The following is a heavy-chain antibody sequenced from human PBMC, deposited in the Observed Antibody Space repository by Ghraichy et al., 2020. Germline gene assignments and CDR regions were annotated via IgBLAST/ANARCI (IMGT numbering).Heavy chain of an antibody. CDR1: GFSLTTEGEG. D-gene: IGHD5-12*01. CDR3: AHSDLDRVMWAYDS. J-gene: IGHJ4*02. CDR2: IYWDDDK. V-gene: IGHV2-5*02. Sequence: SGPTLVKPTETLTLTCSFSGFSLTTEGEGVAWIRQSPGKALEWLALIYWDDDKRISPSLKSRLTITKDTSKNQVVLKMTNMDPVDTATYFCAHSDLDRVMWAYDSWGQETLITVS.